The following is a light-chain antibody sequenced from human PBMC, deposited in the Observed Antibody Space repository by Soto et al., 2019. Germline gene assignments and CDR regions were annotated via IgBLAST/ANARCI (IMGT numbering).Light chain of an antibody. CDR3: SSYAGSYILGV. V-gene: IGLV2-11*01. J-gene: IGLJ3*02. Sequence: QSVLAQPRSVSGSPGQSVTLSCTGTSSDVGGYDFVSWYQQYPGKAPKLIIFDVTVRTSGVPDRFSGSKSGNSASLTISGLQAEDEADYYCSSYAGSYILGVFGGGTKLTVL. CDR1: SSDVGGYDF. CDR2: DVT.